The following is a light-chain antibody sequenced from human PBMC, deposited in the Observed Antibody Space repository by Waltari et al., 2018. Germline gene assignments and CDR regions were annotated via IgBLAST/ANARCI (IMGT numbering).Light chain of an antibody. CDR1: QSISSSY. J-gene: IGKJ4*01. CDR2: GAS. CDR3: QQYASPPRT. Sequence: EIVSTQSPGTLSLSLGERATLSCRASQSISSSYLAWYQQKSGQAPRLLIYGASSRATGIPDRISGGGSGTDFTLTISRLEPEDFAVYFCQQYASPPRTFGGGTKVEIK. V-gene: IGKV3-20*01.